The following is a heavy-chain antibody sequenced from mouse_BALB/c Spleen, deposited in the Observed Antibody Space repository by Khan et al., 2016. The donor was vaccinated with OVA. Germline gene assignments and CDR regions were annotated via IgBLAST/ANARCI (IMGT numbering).Heavy chain of an antibody. CDR2: INTYTGEP. CDR3: ARVGYNGTMDY. D-gene: IGHD2-14*01. CDR1: GYTFTIYG. Sequence: QEVQSGPELKKPGETVKISCKASGYTFTIYGMNWVRQAPGKGLKWMGWINTYTGEPTYADDFKGRFAFSLETSASTAFLQINNLKNEDTATYFCARVGYNGTMDYWGQGTSVTVSS. J-gene: IGHJ4*01. V-gene: IGHV9-3-1*01.